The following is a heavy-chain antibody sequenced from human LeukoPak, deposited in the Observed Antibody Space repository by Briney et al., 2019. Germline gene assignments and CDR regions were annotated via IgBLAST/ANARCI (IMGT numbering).Heavy chain of an antibody. D-gene: IGHD6-19*01. V-gene: IGHV4-34*01. CDR1: GGSFSGYY. CDR3: ARLPVAGFDC. CDR2: INHSGST. Sequence: SETLSLTCAVYGGSFSGYYWSWIRQPPGKGLEWIGEINHSGSTNYNPSLKSRVTISVDTSKNQFSLKLSSVTAADTAVYYCARLPVAGFDCWGQGTQVTVSS. J-gene: IGHJ4*02.